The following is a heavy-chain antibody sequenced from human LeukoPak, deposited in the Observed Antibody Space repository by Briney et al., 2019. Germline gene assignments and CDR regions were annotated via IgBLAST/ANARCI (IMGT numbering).Heavy chain of an antibody. V-gene: IGHV3-23*01. CDR2: ISVSGGTT. Sequence: GGSLRLSCAASGFTFSSYGVSWVRQAPGKGLEWVSTISVSGGTTYYVDSVKGRFTISRDNSKNTLYLQMNSLRAEDTAVYYCAKQKYDSSGYYSDYWGQGTLVIVSS. D-gene: IGHD3-22*01. CDR3: AKQKYDSSGYYSDY. J-gene: IGHJ4*02. CDR1: GFTFSSYG.